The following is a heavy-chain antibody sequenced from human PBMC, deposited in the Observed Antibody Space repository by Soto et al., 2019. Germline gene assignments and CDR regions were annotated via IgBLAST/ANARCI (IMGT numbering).Heavy chain of an antibody. J-gene: IGHJ4*02. Sequence: GGSLKISCNASGYIFTNYWIGWVRQMPGEGLEWMGTIYPGDSDTRYSPSFEGQVAFSVDTSINTAYLHWTSLKASDTAVYYCAIQHPLDSSAWYNWGQGTVVTVSS. D-gene: IGHD6-19*01. CDR2: IYPGDSDT. CDR1: GYIFTNYW. CDR3: AIQHPLDSSAWYN. V-gene: IGHV5-51*01.